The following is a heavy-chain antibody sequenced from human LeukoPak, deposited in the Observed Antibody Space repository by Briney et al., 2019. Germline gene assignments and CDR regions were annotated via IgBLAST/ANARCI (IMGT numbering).Heavy chain of an antibody. V-gene: IGHV3-33*08. CDR1: GFTFTRFS. D-gene: IGHD7-27*01. Sequence: GGSLRLSCVASGFTFTRFSMNGVRQAPGKGLEWVAVIWYDGSNKYYADSVKGRFTISRDNSKNTLYLQMNSLRAEDTAVYYCARCGGSGDHFDYWGQGTLVTVSS. CDR3: ARCGGSGDHFDY. CDR2: IWYDGSNK. J-gene: IGHJ4*02.